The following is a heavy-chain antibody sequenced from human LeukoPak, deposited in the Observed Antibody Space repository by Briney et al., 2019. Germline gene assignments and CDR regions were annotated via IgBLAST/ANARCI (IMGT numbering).Heavy chain of an antibody. CDR2: IKQGGSEK. CDR3: VKAGYYDTSGYYYYFEY. CDR1: GLTVTNAW. Sequence: GGSLRLSCAASGLTVTNAWMNWVRQAPGKGLEWVANIKQGGSEKYYVDSVKGRFIISRDNSRNTLYLQMNSLRTEDTAVYYCVKAGYYDTSGYYYYFEYWGQGALVTVSS. J-gene: IGHJ4*02. V-gene: IGHV3-7*01. D-gene: IGHD3-22*01.